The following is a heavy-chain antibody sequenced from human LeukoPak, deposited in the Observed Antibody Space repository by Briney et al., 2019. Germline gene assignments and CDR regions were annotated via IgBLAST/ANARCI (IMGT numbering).Heavy chain of an antibody. J-gene: IGHJ4*02. CDR2: ISYDGSNK. Sequence: GGSLRLSCAASGFTFSSYGMHWVRQAPGKGLEWVAVISYDGSNKYYADSVKGRFTISRDNSKNTLYLQMNSLRAEDTAVYYCAKDLPRYCSGGSCPSGWDWGQGTLVTVSS. CDR1: GFTFSSYG. CDR3: AKDLPRYCSGGSCPSGWD. D-gene: IGHD2-15*01. V-gene: IGHV3-30*18.